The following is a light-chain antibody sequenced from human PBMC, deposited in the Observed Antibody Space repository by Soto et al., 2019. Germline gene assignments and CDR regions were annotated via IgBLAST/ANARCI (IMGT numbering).Light chain of an antibody. J-gene: IGKJ2*01. CDR3: QQYNNWPRT. V-gene: IGKV3-15*01. CDR2: GAS. Sequence: EIVMTQSPPTLSVSPGERGTLSCRASQSVSSNLAWFQQKPGQAPRLLIYGASIRATGIAARFSGSGSGTEFTLTITSLQSEDCAVYYCQQYNNWPRTFGQGTKLEIK. CDR1: QSVSSN.